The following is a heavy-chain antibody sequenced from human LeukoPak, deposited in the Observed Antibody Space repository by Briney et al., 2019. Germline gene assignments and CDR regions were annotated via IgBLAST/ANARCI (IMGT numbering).Heavy chain of an antibody. V-gene: IGHV1-18*01. Sequence: GASVKVSCKASGYTFTSYGISWVRQAPGQGLEWMGWISAYNGSTNYAQKLQGRVTMTTDTSTSTAYMELRSLRSDDTAVYYCARDQTYYCDSSGYYRSYWYFDLWGRGTLVTVSS. CDR2: ISAYNGST. J-gene: IGHJ2*01. D-gene: IGHD3-22*01. CDR1: GYTFTSYG. CDR3: ARDQTYYCDSSGYYRSYWYFDL.